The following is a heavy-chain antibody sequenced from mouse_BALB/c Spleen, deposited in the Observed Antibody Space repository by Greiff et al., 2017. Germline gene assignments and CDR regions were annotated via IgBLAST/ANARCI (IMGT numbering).Heavy chain of an antibody. D-gene: IGHD2-4*01. J-gene: IGHJ3*01. CDR2: ISNGGGST. V-gene: IGHV5-12-2*01. Sequence: EVKVVESGGGLVQPGGSLKLSCAASGFTFSSYTMSWVRQTPEKRLEWVAYISNGGGSTYYPDTVKGRFTISRDNAKNTLYLQMSSLKSEDTAMYYCARGDYDYDGGPWFAYWGQGTLVTVSA. CDR3: ARGDYDYDGGPWFAY. CDR1: GFTFSSYT.